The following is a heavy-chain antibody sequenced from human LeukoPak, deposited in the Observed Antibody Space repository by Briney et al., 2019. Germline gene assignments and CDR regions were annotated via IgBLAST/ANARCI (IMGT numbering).Heavy chain of an antibody. CDR1: GGTFSSYA. V-gene: IGHV1-69*01. CDR2: IIPIFGTA. D-gene: IGHD1-14*01. Sequence: ASVKVSCKASGGTFSSYAISWVRQAPGQGLEWMGGIIPIFGTANYAQKFQGRVTITADESTSTAYMELSSLRSEDTAVYYCARDPEPVGAGVYGMDVWGQGTTVTVSS. J-gene: IGHJ6*02. CDR3: ARDPEPVGAGVYGMDV.